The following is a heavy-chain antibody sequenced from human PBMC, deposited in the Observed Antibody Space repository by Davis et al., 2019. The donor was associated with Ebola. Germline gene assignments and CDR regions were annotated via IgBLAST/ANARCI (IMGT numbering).Heavy chain of an antibody. J-gene: IGHJ6*02. CDR1: GFTFSSYA. D-gene: IGHD3-10*02. CDR2: ISYDGSNK. CDR3: ARDGLFGELVEVYYYGMDV. V-gene: IGHV3-30-3*01. Sequence: GGSLRLSCAASGFTFSSYAMHWVRQAPGKGLEWVAVISYDGSNKYYADSVKGRFTISRDNSKNTLYLQMNSLRSDDAAVYYCARDGLFGELVEVYYYGMDVWGQGTTVTVSS.